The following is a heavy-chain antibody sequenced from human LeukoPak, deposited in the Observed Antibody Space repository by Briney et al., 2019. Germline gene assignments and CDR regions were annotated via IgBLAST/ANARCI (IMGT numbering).Heavy chain of an antibody. D-gene: IGHD3-9*01. CDR3: ARYYDILTGYSP. CDR2: IYYSGST. CDR1: GGSISSYY. J-gene: IGHJ5*02. V-gene: IGHV4-59*08. Sequence: SEILSLTCTVSGGSISSYYWSWIRQPPGKGLEWIGYIYYSGSTNYNPSLKSRVTISVDTSKNQFSLKLSSVTAADTAVYYCARYYDILTGYSPWGQGTLVTVSS.